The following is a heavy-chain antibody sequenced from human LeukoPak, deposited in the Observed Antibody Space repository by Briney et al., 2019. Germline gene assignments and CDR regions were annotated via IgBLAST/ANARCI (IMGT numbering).Heavy chain of an antibody. Sequence: GGGLRHSCEESGFAFNDFATYWVRQAPGKGLDWVALIRRDGSHKYYAHSIKGRFTISRDNSKNTLYLQMSSLRAEDTAVYYCAKSSIMFAAGRLGSIDFWGQGTLVTVSS. CDR2: IRRDGSHK. CDR1: GFAFNDFA. J-gene: IGHJ4*02. V-gene: IGHV3-30*02. CDR3: AKSSIMFAAGRLGSIDF. D-gene: IGHD6-25*01.